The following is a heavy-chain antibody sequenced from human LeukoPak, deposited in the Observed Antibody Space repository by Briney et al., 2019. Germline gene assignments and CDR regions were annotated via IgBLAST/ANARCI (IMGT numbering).Heavy chain of an antibody. CDR1: GYIFTDYY. D-gene: IGHD5-18*01. CDR2: INPLSGGT. CDR3: ARGHDNTGYNYFDQ. V-gene: IGHV1-2*02. J-gene: IGHJ4*02. Sequence: ASVKVSCKASGYIFTDYYIHWIRQAPGQGLQRVGWINPLSGGTNYAQKFRGRVTLTRDTSSGTIYMNLSSLMSDDTAVYYCARGHDNTGYNYFDQWGQGTLVTVSS.